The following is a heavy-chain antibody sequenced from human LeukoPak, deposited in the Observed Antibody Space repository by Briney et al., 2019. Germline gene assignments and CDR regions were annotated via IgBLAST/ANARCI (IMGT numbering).Heavy chain of an antibody. Sequence: PSETLSLTCTVSGGSIGSYYWSWMRQPPAKGLEWIGYIYYSGTKYNPSLKSRLTISVDTSKNQFSLKLSSVTAADTAVYFCAREQYSYGYIDYWGQGTLVTVSS. CDR1: GGSIGSYY. D-gene: IGHD5-18*01. CDR2: IYYSGT. V-gene: IGHV4-59*01. CDR3: AREQYSYGYIDY. J-gene: IGHJ4*02.